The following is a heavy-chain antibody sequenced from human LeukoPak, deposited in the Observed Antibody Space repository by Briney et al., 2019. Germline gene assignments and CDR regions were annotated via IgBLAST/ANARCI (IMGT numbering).Heavy chain of an antibody. CDR2: ISGSGATT. Sequence: PGGSLRLSCRVSGFTFISHAMSWVRQAPGKGLEWVSGISGSGATTYYADSVKGRFTISRDNSKNTLYLQMNSLRAEDTAVYYCAKDYDSSGYFDYWGQGTLVTVSS. CDR1: GFTFISHA. J-gene: IGHJ4*02. D-gene: IGHD3-22*01. CDR3: AKDYDSSGYFDY. V-gene: IGHV3-23*01.